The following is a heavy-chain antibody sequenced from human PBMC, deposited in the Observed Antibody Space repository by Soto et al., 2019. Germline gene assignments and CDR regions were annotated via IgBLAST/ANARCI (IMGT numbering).Heavy chain of an antibody. J-gene: IGHJ3*02. CDR2: ISSSSSYI. CDR3: ARDYCSGGSCSSAAFDI. CDR1: GFTFSSYS. D-gene: IGHD2-15*01. V-gene: IGHV3-21*01. Sequence: PGGSLRLSCAASGFTFSSYSMNWVRQAPGKGLEWVSSISSSSSYIYYADSVKGRFTISRDNAKNSLYLQMNSLRAEDTAVYYCARDYCSGGSCSSAAFDIWGQGTMVTVSS.